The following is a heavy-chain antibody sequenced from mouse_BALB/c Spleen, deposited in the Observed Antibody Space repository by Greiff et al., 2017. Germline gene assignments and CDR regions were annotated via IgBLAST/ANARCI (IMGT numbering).Heavy chain of an antibody. V-gene: IGHV5-12-1*01. CDR3: ARHSYDGYYFYFDY. CDR2: ISSGGGST. Sequence: EVQLQQSGGGLVKPGGSLKLSCAASGFTFSSYDMSWVRQTPEKRLEWVAYISSGGGSTYYPDTVKGRFTISRDNAKNTLYLQMSSLKSEDTAMYYCARHSYDGYYFYFDYWGQGTTLTVSS. D-gene: IGHD2-3*01. J-gene: IGHJ2*01. CDR1: GFTFSSYD.